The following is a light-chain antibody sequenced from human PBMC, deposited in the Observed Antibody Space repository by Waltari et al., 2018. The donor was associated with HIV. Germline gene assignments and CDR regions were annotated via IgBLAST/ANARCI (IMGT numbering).Light chain of an antibody. CDR1: QNVAAW. CDR2: KAT. Sequence: DIHMRQSPPSLTASSGDRVNITCRASQNVAAWLAWYQQKPGEAPNLLIYKATNVEGGVPSRFSGSASGTDFTLTIDSLHPDDFATYYCHQYSDYLGSFGQGTKVEVK. J-gene: IGKJ1*01. V-gene: IGKV1-5*03. CDR3: HQYSDYLGS.